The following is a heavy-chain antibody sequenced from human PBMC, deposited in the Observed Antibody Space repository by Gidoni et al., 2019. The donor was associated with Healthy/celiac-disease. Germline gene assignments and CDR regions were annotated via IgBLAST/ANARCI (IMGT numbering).Heavy chain of an antibody. CDR1: GGSISSSSYY. V-gene: IGHV4-39*01. J-gene: IGHJ4*02. D-gene: IGHD3-10*01. CDR3: ARLRAKVRGVIIGVMDY. CDR2: IYYSGST. Sequence: QLQLQESGPGLVKPSETLSLTCTVPGGSISSSSYYWGWIRQPPGKGLEWIGSIYYSGSTYYNPSLKSRVTISVDTSKNQFSLKLSFVTAADTAVYYCARLRAKVRGVIIGVMDYWGQGTLVTVSS.